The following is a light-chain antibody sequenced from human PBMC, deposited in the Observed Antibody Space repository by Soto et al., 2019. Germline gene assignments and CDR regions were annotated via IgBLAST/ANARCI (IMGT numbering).Light chain of an antibody. J-gene: IGKJ4*01. CDR3: QQYNSYPGT. V-gene: IGKV1-5*03. CDR1: QSITSW. CDR2: KAS. Sequence: DIQMTQSPSTLSASVGDRVTITCRASQSITSWLAWYQQKPGKAPKLLIYKASTLESGVPSRFSGSGSGTEFTLTISSLQPDDFATYYCQQYNSYPGTFGGGTKVEIK.